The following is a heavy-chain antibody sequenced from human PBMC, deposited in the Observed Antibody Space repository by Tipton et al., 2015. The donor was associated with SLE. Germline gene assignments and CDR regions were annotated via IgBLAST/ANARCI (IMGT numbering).Heavy chain of an antibody. V-gene: IGHV3-30*04. CDR1: GFDFSTYV. CDR2: ISYDGSNQ. D-gene: IGHD3-3*01. Sequence: SLRLSRAASGFDFSTYVIHWVRQAPGKGLEWVTLISYDGSNQYYADPVKGRFTISRDNSKNTLYLQMNSLRAEDTAVYYCARGSRVTIFGVVNYYYYIDVWGKGTTVTVSS. CDR3: ARGSRVTIFGVVNYYYYIDV. J-gene: IGHJ6*03.